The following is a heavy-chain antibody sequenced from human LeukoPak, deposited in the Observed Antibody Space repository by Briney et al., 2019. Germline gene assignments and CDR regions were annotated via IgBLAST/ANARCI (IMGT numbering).Heavy chain of an antibody. CDR2: ISWNSGSI. D-gene: IGHD3-16*02. J-gene: IGHJ4*02. V-gene: IGHV3-9*01. CDR3: ASSLTAEENRCDY. CDR1: GFTFDDYA. Sequence: GGSLRLSCAASGFTFDDYAMHWVRQAPGKGLEWVSGISWNSGSIGYADSVKGRFTISRDNAKNSLYLQMNSLRAEDTAVYFCASSLTAEENRCDYWGQGTLVTVSS.